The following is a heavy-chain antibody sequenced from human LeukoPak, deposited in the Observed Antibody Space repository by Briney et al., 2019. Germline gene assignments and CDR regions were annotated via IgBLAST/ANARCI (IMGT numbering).Heavy chain of an antibody. V-gene: IGHV4-31*03. CDR1: GVSISSGDYY. D-gene: IGHD2-21*01. Sequence: SKTLSLTCTVSGVSISSGDYYWSWIRQLPGKGLEWIGYIYYSGSTYYNPSLESRVTISVDTSKNQFSLKLSSLTAADTAVYYCARGSIVVPDYWGQGTLVTVSS. CDR3: ARGSIVVPDY. J-gene: IGHJ4*02. CDR2: IYYSGST.